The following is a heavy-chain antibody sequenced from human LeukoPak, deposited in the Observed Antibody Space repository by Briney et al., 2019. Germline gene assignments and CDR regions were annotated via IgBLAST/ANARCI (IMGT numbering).Heavy chain of an antibody. Sequence: SETLSLTCTVSGGSISSYYWSWIRQPAGKGLEWIGRIYTSGSTNYNPSLKSRVTMSVDTSENQFSLKLSSVTAADTAVYYCAREQDSSGWYPLFDYWGQGTLVTVSS. V-gene: IGHV4-4*07. D-gene: IGHD6-19*01. CDR2: IYTSGST. J-gene: IGHJ4*02. CDR1: GGSISSYY. CDR3: AREQDSSGWYPLFDY.